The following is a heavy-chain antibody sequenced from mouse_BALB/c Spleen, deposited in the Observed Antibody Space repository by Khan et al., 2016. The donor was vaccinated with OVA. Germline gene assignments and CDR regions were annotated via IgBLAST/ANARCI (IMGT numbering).Heavy chain of an antibody. J-gene: IGHJ4*01. CDR1: GFSLTSYG. D-gene: IGHD2-14*01. Sequence: QVQLKESGPGLVQPSQSLSITCTVSGFSLTSYGVHWVRQSPGKGLEWLGVIWSGGSTDYNAAFISRLSISKDNSKGQVFFKMNSLQANDTAIYYCARIFIGTTDYAMDYWGQGTSVTVSS. CDR2: IWSGGST. CDR3: ARIFIGTTDYAMDY. V-gene: IGHV2-2*02.